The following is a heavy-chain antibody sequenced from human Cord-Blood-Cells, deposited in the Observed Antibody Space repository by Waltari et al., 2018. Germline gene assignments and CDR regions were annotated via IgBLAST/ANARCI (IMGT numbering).Heavy chain of an antibody. CDR2: IIPIFGTA. CDR3: ARGRWPRQWYYYGMDV. D-gene: IGHD6-19*01. V-gene: IGHV1-69*06. CDR1: GGTFSSYA. Sequence: QVQLVQSGAEVKKPGSSVKVSCKASGGTFSSYAISWVRQAPGQGLEWLGGIIPIFGTANYAQKFQGRVTITADKSTSTAYMELSSLRSEDTAVYYCARGRWPRQWYYYGMDVWGQGTTVTVSS. J-gene: IGHJ6*02.